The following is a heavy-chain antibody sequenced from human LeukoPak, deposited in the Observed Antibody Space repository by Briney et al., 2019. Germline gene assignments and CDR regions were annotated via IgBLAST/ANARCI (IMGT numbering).Heavy chain of an antibody. CDR3: ARDVNYYGSGRGAFDI. Sequence: PSEALSLTCAVYGGSFSGYYWSWIRQPPGKGLEWIGEINHSGSTNYNPSLKSRVTISVDTSKNQFSLKLSSVTAADTAVYYCARDVNYYGSGRGAFDIWGQGTMVTVSS. CDR2: INHSGST. CDR1: GGSFSGYY. V-gene: IGHV4-34*01. J-gene: IGHJ3*02. D-gene: IGHD3-10*01.